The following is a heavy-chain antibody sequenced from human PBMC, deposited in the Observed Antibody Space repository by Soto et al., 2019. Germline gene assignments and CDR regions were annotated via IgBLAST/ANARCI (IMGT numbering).Heavy chain of an antibody. D-gene: IGHD4-4*01. V-gene: IGHV1-24*01. CDR3: ATVEREGYSNSFWFDP. J-gene: IGHJ5*02. CDR1: GYTLTELS. CDR2: FDPEDGET. Sequence: ASVKVSCKVSGYTLTELSMHGVRQAPGKGLEWMGGFDPEDGETIYAQKFQGRVTMTEDTSTDTAYMELSSLRSEDTAVYYCATVEREGYSNSFWFDPWGQGTPVTVSS.